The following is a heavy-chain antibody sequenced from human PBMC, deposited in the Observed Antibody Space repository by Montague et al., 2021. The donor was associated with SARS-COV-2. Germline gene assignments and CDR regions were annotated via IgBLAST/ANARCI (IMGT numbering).Heavy chain of an antibody. CDR3: ASEQIVVVPAAPYYYYGMDV. CDR1: GGSISSYY. Sequence: SETLSLTCTVSGGSISSYYWTWIRQSPGKGLEWIGHIYYTGSTKNNPSLKSRVTTSLDTSKTQFSLKLKSVTAADTAVYYCASEQIVVVPAAPYYYYGMDVWGQGTTVTVSS. J-gene: IGHJ6*02. CDR2: IYYTGST. D-gene: IGHD2-2*01. V-gene: IGHV4-59*08.